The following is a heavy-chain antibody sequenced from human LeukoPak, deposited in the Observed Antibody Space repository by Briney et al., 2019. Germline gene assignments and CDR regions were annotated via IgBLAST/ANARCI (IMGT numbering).Heavy chain of an antibody. CDR2: ISSSSSYI. V-gene: IGHV3-21*01. CDR1: GFTFSSYS. J-gene: IGHJ6*04. D-gene: IGHD6-19*01. CDR3: ARDGLSVAGTLVV. Sequence: NPGGSLRLSCAASGFTFSSYSMNWVRQAPGKGLEWVSSISSSSSYIYYADSVKGRFTISRDNAKNSLYLQMNSLRAEDTAVYYCARDGLSVAGTLVVWGKGTTVTVSS.